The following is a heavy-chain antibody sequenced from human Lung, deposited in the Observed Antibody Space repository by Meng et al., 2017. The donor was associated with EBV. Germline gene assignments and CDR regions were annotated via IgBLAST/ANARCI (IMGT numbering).Heavy chain of an antibody. D-gene: IGHD3-22*01. Sequence: GQLQESGPGLVNPLQTLSLSCTVSGGAFSSGGHYWSWIRQHPEKGLEWIGYIYYSGSTYYKPSLKSRLTISVDTSKNQLSLRLSSVTAADTAVYYCARGLWYYDRGGYFDNWGRGTLVTVSS. J-gene: IGHJ4*02. CDR2: IYYSGST. V-gene: IGHV4-31*03. CDR3: ARGLWYYDRGGYFDN. CDR1: GGAFSSGGHY.